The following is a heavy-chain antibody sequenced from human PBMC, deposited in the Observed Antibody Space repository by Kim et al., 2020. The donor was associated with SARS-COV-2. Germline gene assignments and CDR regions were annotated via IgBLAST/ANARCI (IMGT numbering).Heavy chain of an antibody. V-gene: IGHV3-23*01. CDR3: AKRLVGANPFDY. Sequence: GGSLRLSCAASGFTFSSYAMSWVRQAPGKGLEWVSIISGSGGRTYYADSVKGRFTISRDNSKNTLYLQMNSLRAEDTAVYYCAKRLVGANPFDYWGQGTLVTVSS. CDR1: GFTFSSYA. D-gene: IGHD1-26*01. CDR2: ISGSGGRT. J-gene: IGHJ4*02.